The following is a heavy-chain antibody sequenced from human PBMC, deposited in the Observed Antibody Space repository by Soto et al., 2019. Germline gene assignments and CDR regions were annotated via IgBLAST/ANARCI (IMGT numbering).Heavy chain of an antibody. J-gene: IGHJ5*02. V-gene: IGHV3-48*01. CDR3: ARDLLGYCSGGSCVWGQGTTVTVSSGKPPKAPLYSSSWYWFDP. Sequence: PGGSLRLSCAASGFTFSSYRMNWVRQAPGKGLEWVSYISGSSSTIYYADSVKGRFTISRDNAKNSLYLQMNSPRAEDTAFYYCARDLLGYCSGGSCVWGQGTTVTVSSGKPPKAPLYSSSWYWFDPWGQGTLVTVSS. CDR1: GFTFSSYR. CDR2: ISGSSSTI. D-gene: IGHD2-15*01.